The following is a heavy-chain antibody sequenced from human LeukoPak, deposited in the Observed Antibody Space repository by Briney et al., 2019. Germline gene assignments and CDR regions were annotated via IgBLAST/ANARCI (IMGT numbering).Heavy chain of an antibody. CDR2: VSPEGDR. CDR3: VRVLTVMGSGWYGDAFDL. Sequence: GGSLRLSCGASGFNVGSLWVHWVRQVPGKGLEWVSRVSPEGDRSYGKSMKGRFTISRDIVENTVVLQMNNLRVEDTALYYCVRVLTVMGSGWYGDAFDLWGQGTMVTVSS. J-gene: IGHJ3*01. V-gene: IGHV3-74*01. CDR1: GFNVGSLW. D-gene: IGHD6-13*01.